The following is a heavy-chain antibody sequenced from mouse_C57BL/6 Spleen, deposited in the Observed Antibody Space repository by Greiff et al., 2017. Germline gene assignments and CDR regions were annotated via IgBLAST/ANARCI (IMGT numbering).Heavy chain of an antibody. CDR3: AREGYGNPYYAMDY. V-gene: IGHV1-54*01. D-gene: IGHD2-1*01. CDR2: INPGSGGT. J-gene: IGHJ4*01. CDR1: GYAFTNYL. Sequence: QVQLQQSGAELVRPGPSVKVSCKASGYAFTNYLIEWVKQRPGQGLEWIGVINPGSGGTNYNEKFKGKATLTADKSSSTAYMQLSSLTSEDSAVYFCAREGYGNPYYAMDYWGQGTSVTVSS.